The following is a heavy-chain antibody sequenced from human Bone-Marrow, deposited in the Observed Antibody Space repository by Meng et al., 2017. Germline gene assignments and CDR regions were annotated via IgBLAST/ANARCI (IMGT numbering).Heavy chain of an antibody. J-gene: IGHJ6*02. Sequence: ESLKISCAASGFTFSNAWMSWVRQAPGKVLEWVGRIKSKTDGGTTDYAAPVKGRFTISRDDSKNTLYLQMNSLKTEDTAVYYCTTDLWEVGATSVDYYYYYGMDVWGQGTTVTVSS. D-gene: IGHD1-26*01. V-gene: IGHV3-15*01. CDR1: GFTFSNAW. CDR2: IKSKTDGGTT. CDR3: TTDLWEVGATSVDYYYYYGMDV.